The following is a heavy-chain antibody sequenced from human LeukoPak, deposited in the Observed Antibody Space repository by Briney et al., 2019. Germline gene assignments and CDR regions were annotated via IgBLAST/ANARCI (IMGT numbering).Heavy chain of an antibody. D-gene: IGHD3-3*01. CDR2: ISAYNGNT. CDR3: ARGPNYEDV. Sequence: ASVKVSCKASGYTFTSYGISWVRQAPGQGLEWMGWISAYNGNTNYAQKLQGRVTMTRNTSISTAYMELSSLRSEDTAVYYCARGPNYEDVWGKGTTVTISS. CDR1: GYTFTSYG. J-gene: IGHJ6*04. V-gene: IGHV1-18*01.